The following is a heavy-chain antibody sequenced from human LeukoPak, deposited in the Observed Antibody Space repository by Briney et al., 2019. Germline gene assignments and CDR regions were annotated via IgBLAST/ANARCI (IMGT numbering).Heavy chain of an antibody. CDR2: IKQDGSEK. CDR3: AREYGHYYYYYMDV. CDR1: GFTFSSYG. D-gene: IGHD4-17*01. J-gene: IGHJ6*03. Sequence: GGSLRLSCAASGFTFSSYGMHWVRQAPGKGLEWVANIKQDGSEKYYVDSVKGRFTISRDNAKNSLYLQMNSLRAEDTTVYYCAREYGHYYYYYMDVWGKGTTVTVSS. V-gene: IGHV3-7*01.